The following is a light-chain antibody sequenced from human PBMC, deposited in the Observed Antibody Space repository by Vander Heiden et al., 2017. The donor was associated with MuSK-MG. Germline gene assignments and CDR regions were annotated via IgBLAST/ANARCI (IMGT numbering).Light chain of an antibody. CDR1: QSISSY. CDR2: AAS. Sequence: DIQMTQSPSSLSASVGDRVTITCRASQSISSYLNWYQQKPGKAPKLLIYAASSLQRGVPSRFSGSAYGTDFTLTISSRQPEAFATYYCQQFDSTPLCTSGQGTKLEIK. J-gene: IGKJ2*02. CDR3: QQFDSTPLCT. V-gene: IGKV1-39*01.